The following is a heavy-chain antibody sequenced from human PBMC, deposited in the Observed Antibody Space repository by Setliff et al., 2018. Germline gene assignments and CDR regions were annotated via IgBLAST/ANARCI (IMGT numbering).Heavy chain of an antibody. CDR2: IIPIFGTA. Sequence: GASVKVSCKASGGTFSSYAISWVRQAPGQGLEWMGGIIPIFGTANDAQKFQGRVTITADESTSTAYMELSSLRSEDTAVYYCARRGMSSSWFQGYFDYWGQGTLVTVSS. D-gene: IGHD6-13*01. V-gene: IGHV1-69*13. CDR1: GGTFSSYA. J-gene: IGHJ4*02. CDR3: ARRGMSSSWFQGYFDY.